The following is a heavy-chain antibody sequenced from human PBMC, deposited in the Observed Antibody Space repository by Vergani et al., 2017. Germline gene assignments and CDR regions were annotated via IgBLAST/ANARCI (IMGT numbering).Heavy chain of an antibody. CDR2: IKSDGSIT. D-gene: IGHD5-12*01. V-gene: IGHV3-74*01. J-gene: IGHJ5*01. CDR1: GFSFSGYW. Sequence: EVQLVESGGGLIHPGGSLRLSCEGSGFSFSGYWMHWVRQSPEEGLVWVSRIKSDGSITNYADSVKGRFTISRDNAKNTLYLEMNSLRGDYTAIYYCVRARCSGPCFMTNWFDSWGQGTLVTVS. CDR3: VRARCSGPCFMTNWFDS.